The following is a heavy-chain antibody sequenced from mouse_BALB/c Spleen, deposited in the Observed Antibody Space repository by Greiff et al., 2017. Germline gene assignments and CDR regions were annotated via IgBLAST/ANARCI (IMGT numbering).Heavy chain of an antibody. CDR3: ARAGYWYFDV. Sequence: EVHLVESGGGLVKPGGSLKLSCAASGFTFSSYAMSWVRQTPEKRLEWVASISSGGSTYYPDSVKGRFTISRDNARNILYLQMSSLRSEDTAMYYCARAGYWYFDVWGAGTTVTVSS. CDR2: ISSGGST. V-gene: IGHV5-6-5*01. D-gene: IGHD4-1*01. CDR1: GFTFSSYA. J-gene: IGHJ1*01.